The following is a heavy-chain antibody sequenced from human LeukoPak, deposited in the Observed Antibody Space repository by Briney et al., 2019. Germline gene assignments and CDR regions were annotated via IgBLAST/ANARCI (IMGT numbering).Heavy chain of an antibody. CDR3: ARGPKYAYCSSTSCYSAFDI. Sequence: MASETLSLTCAVYAGSFSGYYWSWIRQPPGKGLEWIGEVNHSGSTNYNPSLKSRVTISVDTSKNQFSLKLSSVTAADTAVYYCARGPKYAYCSSTSCYSAFDIWGQGTMVTVSS. J-gene: IGHJ3*02. CDR2: VNHSGST. V-gene: IGHV4-34*01. D-gene: IGHD2-2*02. CDR1: AGSFSGYY.